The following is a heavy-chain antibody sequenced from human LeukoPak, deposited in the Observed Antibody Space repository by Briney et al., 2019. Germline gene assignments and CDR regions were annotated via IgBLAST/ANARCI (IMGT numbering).Heavy chain of an antibody. D-gene: IGHD1-26*01. CDR3: ARGGPGVGADY. V-gene: IGHV4-34*01. Sequence: NSSETLSPTCAVYGGSFSGYYWSWIRQPPGKGLEWIGEINHSGGTSYNPSLKSRVTISVDTSKNQFSLKLSSVTAADTAVYYCARGGPGVGADYWGQGTLVTVSS. J-gene: IGHJ4*02. CDR2: INHSGGT. CDR1: GGSFSGYY.